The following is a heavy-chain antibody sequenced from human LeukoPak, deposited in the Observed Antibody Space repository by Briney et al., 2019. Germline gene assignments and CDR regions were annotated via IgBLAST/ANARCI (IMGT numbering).Heavy chain of an antibody. D-gene: IGHD3-22*01. J-gene: IGHJ4*02. Sequence: SETLSLTCTVSGGSISSSSYYWGWLRQPPGQGLEWIGSIYYSGSTYYNPSLKSRVTISVDTSKNQFSLKLSSVTAADTAVYYCARNNYYDSSGYPYYFDYWGQGTLVTVSS. CDR3: ARNNYYDSSGYPYYFDY. V-gene: IGHV4-39*01. CDR1: GGSISSSSYY. CDR2: IYYSGST.